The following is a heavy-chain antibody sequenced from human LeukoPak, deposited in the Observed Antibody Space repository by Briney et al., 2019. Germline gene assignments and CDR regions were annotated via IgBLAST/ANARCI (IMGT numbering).Heavy chain of an antibody. Sequence: SETLSLTCTVSGGSISSYYWSWIRQPPGKGLEWIGYIYDSGSTNYNPSLKSRVTISVDTSKNQFSLKLSSVTAADTAVFYCARAAYDILTGPQGGFDPWGQGTLVTVSS. J-gene: IGHJ5*02. CDR3: ARAAYDILTGPQGGFDP. V-gene: IGHV4-59*01. D-gene: IGHD3-9*01. CDR2: IYDSGST. CDR1: GGSISSYY.